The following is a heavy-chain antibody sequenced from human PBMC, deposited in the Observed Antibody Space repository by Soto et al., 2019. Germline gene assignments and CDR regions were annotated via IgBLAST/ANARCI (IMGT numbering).Heavy chain of an antibody. D-gene: IGHD1-26*01. J-gene: IGHJ4*02. Sequence: QVLLVQSGAEVKKPGASVNISCKASGDTFTSYSIHWVRQAPGQGLEWMGIINPNSHSTTYAHNFQGSVTMTRDPSTSTVYMELSSLRSVDTAVYYCASMSGAFDHWGQGTLVTVSS. CDR1: GDTFTSYS. CDR3: ASMSGAFDH. CDR2: INPNSHST. V-gene: IGHV1-46*01.